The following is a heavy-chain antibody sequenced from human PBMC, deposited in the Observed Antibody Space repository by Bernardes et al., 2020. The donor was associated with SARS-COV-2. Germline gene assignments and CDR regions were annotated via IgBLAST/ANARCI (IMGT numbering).Heavy chain of an antibody. D-gene: IGHD6-13*01. J-gene: IGHJ4*02. CDR1: GFAFSSRA. CDR3: ANLPQHSAAPGNY. Sequence: GGSLRLSCVASGFAFSSRAMSWVRQAPGKGLEWVSSLSGSGGTPDYLDSVKGRFITSRDNSKNTLFLQMNTLTVEDTAVYFCANLPQHSAAPGNYWGQGALVSVSS. CDR2: LSGSGGTP. V-gene: IGHV3-23*01.